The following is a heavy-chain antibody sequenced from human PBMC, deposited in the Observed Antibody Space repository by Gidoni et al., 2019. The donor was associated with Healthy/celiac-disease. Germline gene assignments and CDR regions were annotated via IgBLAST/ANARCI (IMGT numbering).Heavy chain of an antibody. Sequence: QITLKESGPTLVKPTQTLTLTCTFSGFSLSTSGVGVGWIRQPPGKALEWLALIYWNDDKRYSPSLKSRLTITKDTSKNQVVLTMTNMDPVDTATYYCAHRRPVWSGYYSGGVSGWFDPWGQGTMVTVSS. CDR3: AHRRPVWSGYYSGGVSGWFDP. CDR1: GFSLSTSGVG. CDR2: IYWNDDK. D-gene: IGHD3-3*01. V-gene: IGHV2-5*01. J-gene: IGHJ5*02.